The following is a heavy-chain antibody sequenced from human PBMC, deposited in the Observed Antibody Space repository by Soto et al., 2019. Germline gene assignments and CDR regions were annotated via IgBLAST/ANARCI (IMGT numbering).Heavy chain of an antibody. CDR3: ARRRGISSSSPDNYYYYYMDV. J-gene: IGHJ6*03. V-gene: IGHV4-59*08. CDR2: IYYSGST. CDR1: GGSISSYY. Sequence: PSETLSLTCTVSGGSISSYYWSWIRQPPGKGLEWIGYIYYSGSTNYNPSLKSRVTISVDTSKNQFSLKLSSVTAADTAVYYCARRRGISSSSPDNYYYYYMDVWGKGTTVTVSS. D-gene: IGHD6-6*01.